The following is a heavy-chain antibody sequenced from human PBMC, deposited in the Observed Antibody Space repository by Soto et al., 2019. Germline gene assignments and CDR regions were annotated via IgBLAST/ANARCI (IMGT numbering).Heavy chain of an antibody. CDR1: GFTFRSYG. J-gene: IGHJ4*01. CDR2: ISYDGSNK. V-gene: IGHV3-30*03. D-gene: IGHD1-26*01. CDR3: TRDTARWWELYY. Sequence: GGSLRLSCVASGFTFRSYGMQWVRQAQGKGLEWVAVISYDGSNKYYADSVKGRFTISRDNSKNTLYLQMNNVRAEDTAVYYCTRDTARWWELYYWGQGTLVTVSS.